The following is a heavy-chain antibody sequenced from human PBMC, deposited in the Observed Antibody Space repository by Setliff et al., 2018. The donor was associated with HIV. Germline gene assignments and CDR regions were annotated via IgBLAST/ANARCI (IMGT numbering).Heavy chain of an antibody. V-gene: IGHV1-69*13. J-gene: IGHJ6*03. D-gene: IGHD6-13*01. CDR2: IIPIFGIA. CDR1: GGTFSSYV. CDR3: ARGDREQLESIHGGVYFYFMNV. Sequence: GASVKVSCKASGGTFSSYVISWVRQAPGQGLEWMGGIIPIFGIADYAQKFKGRVAITADESTGTAYMELSSLRAEDTAVYCCARGDREQLESIHGGVYFYFMNVWGKGTTVTVSS.